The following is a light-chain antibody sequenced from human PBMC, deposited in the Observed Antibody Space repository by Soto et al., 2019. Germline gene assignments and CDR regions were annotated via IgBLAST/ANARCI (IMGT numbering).Light chain of an antibody. CDR1: NSDVGSYNL. Sequence: QSVLTQPASVSGSPGQSITISCTGTNSDVGSYNLVSWYQQHPGKAPKLMIYEGTKRPSGVSDRFSGSKSGNTASLTISGVQAEDEADYYCCSYADASVYVFGTGTKVTVL. CDR2: EGT. J-gene: IGLJ1*01. V-gene: IGLV2-23*01. CDR3: CSYADASVYV.